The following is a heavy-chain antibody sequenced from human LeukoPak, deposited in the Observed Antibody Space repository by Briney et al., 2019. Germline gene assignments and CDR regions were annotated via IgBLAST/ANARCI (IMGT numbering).Heavy chain of an antibody. CDR2: IYDSGST. CDR1: AGSISIYH. J-gene: IGHJ5*02. Sequence: SETLSLTCSVSAGSISIYHWSWVRQPPGKGLEWIGYIYDSGSTTYNPSLRGRLTISLDASKHQFSLELSSVTAADTAIYYCVRVDSSNWHPTRFDPWGQGTLVTVSS. CDR3: VRVDSSNWHPTRFDP. V-gene: IGHV4-59*01. D-gene: IGHD1-1*01.